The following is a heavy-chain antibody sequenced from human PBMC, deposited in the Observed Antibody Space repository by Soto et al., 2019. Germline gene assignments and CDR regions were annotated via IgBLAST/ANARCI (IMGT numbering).Heavy chain of an antibody. V-gene: IGHV3-21*01. Sequence: PGGSLRLSCAASGFTFSSYSMNWVRQAPGKGLEWVSSISSSSSYIYYADSVKGRFTISRDNAKNSLYLQMNSLRAEDTAVYYCARAALRTPGVHSIWGQGTMVTVSS. D-gene: IGHD3-10*01. CDR1: GFTFSSYS. CDR2: ISSSSSYI. J-gene: IGHJ3*02. CDR3: ARAALRTPGVHSI.